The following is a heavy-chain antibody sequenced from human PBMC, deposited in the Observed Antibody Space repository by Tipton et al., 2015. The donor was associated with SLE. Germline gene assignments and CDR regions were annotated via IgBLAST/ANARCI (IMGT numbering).Heavy chain of an antibody. V-gene: IGHV4-39*07. J-gene: IGHJ4*02. CDR1: GDSISGTSSYF. Sequence: GLVKPSETLSLTCSVSGDSISGTSSYFWTWIRQPPGKGLEWIGEINHRGSTIYNPSLKSRLTISEDRSKKQFSLRLTSVTAADTALYYCASQNWNYFYWGQGTLVSVSS. CDR2: INHRGST. CDR3: ASQNWNYFY. D-gene: IGHD1-7*01.